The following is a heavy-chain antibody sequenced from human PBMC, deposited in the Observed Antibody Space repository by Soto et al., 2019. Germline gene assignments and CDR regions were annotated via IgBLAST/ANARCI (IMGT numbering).Heavy chain of an antibody. CDR3: ARGRGSSPLVGHWFDP. D-gene: IGHD1-26*01. J-gene: IGHJ5*02. CDR1: GGSISSGGYY. CDR2: IYYSGST. Sequence: PSETLSLTCTVSGGSISSGGYYWSWIRQHPGKGLEWIGYIYYSGSTYYNPSLKSRVTISVDTSKNQFSLKLSSVTAADTAVYYCARGRGSSPLVGHWFDPWGQGTLVTVSS. V-gene: IGHV4-31*03.